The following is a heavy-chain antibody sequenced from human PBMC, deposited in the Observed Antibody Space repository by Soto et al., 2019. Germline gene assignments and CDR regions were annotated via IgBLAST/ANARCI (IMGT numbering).Heavy chain of an antibody. V-gene: IGHV3-9*01. Sequence: EVRLVESGGGLVQPGRSLRLSCAASGFSFADSAMHWVRQAPGKGLEWVSGISWNGVTIVYADSVKGRFTISRDNAKNSLYLQMNSLRAEDTALYYCAKDEGEYIYGSRPSYYYYYHMDVWGQGTTVTVSS. D-gene: IGHD5-18*01. CDR3: AKDEGEYIYGSRPSYYYYYHMDV. J-gene: IGHJ6*02. CDR2: ISWNGVTI. CDR1: GFSFADSA.